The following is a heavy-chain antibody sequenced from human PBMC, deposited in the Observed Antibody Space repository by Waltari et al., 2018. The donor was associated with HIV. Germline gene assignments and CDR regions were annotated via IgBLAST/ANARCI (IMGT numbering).Heavy chain of an antibody. J-gene: IGHJ3*02. CDR1: GVSIRSGGYY. V-gene: IGHV4-31*03. CDR2: IYYSGDT. D-gene: IGHD1-26*01. CDR3: ARESGSSLDDAFDI. Sequence: QVQLQESGPGLVKPSQTLSLTCTVSGVSIRSGGYYWSWIRQHPGKGLEWIGYIYYSGDTYYNPSLKSRVTISVDTSKNQFSLKLSSVTAADTAVYYCARESGSSLDDAFDIWGQGTMVTVSS.